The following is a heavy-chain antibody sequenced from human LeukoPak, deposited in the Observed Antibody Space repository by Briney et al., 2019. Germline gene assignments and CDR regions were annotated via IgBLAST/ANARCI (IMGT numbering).Heavy chain of an antibody. Sequence: SVKVSCKASGGTFSSYAISWVRQAPGQGLEWMGGIIPIFGTANYAQKFQGRVTITADESTSTAYMEVSSLRSEDTAVYYCAANTLWFGELLYGFQHWGQGTLVTVSS. CDR1: GGTFSSYA. CDR2: IIPIFGTA. J-gene: IGHJ1*01. D-gene: IGHD3-10*01. V-gene: IGHV1-69*01. CDR3: AANTLWFGELLYGFQH.